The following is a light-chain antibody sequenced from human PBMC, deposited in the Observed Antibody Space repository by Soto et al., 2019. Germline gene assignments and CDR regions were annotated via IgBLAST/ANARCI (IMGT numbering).Light chain of an antibody. Sequence: EIVLTQSPGTLSLSPGEGATLSCRASQSVRSNYLAWYQQKPGQAPRLLIYGASSRATGIPDRFSGSGSGTDFTLTISRLEPEDFAVYYCQQRSNWHTFGQGTKLEIK. V-gene: IGKV3D-20*02. J-gene: IGKJ2*01. CDR3: QQRSNWHT. CDR1: QSVRSNY. CDR2: GAS.